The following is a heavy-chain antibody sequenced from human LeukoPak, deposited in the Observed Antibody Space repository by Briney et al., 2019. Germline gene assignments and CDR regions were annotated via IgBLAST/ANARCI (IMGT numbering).Heavy chain of an antibody. Sequence: RAGGSLRLACAASGFTFSSYWMHWVRQAPGRGLGWVSRINSDGSSTSYADSVKGRFTISRDNAKNTLYLQMNSLRAEDTAVYYCARDQIYCTGGYCYFDYWGQGTLVTVSS. CDR1: GFTFSSYW. CDR2: INSDGSST. D-gene: IGHD2-8*02. J-gene: IGHJ4*02. CDR3: ARDQIYCTGGYCYFDY. V-gene: IGHV3-74*01.